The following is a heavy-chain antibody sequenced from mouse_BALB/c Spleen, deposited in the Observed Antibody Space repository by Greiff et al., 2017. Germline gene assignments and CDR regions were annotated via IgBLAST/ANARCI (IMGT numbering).Heavy chain of an antibody. J-gene: IGHJ2*01. D-gene: IGHD1-1*01. Sequence: EVQLQQSGAELVKPGASVKLSCTASGFNIKDTYMHWVKQRPEQGLEWIGRIDPANGNTKYDPKFQGKATITADTSSNTAYLQLSSLTSEDTAVYYCARSGYYGSSYTYYFDYWGQGTTLTVSS. CDR3: ARSGYYGSSYTYYFDY. V-gene: IGHV14-3*02. CDR2: IDPANGNT. CDR1: GFNIKDTY.